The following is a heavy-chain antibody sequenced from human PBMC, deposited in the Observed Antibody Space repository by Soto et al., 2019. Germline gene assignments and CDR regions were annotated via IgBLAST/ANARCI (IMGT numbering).Heavy chain of an antibody. CDR2: ISAYNGNT. CDR1: GYTFTSYG. D-gene: IGHD6-13*01. CDR3: AKSGDSSSWPHNWFDP. J-gene: IGHJ5*02. V-gene: IGHV1-18*04. Sequence: ASVKVSCKASGYTFTSYGISWVRQAPGQGLEWMGWISAYNGNTNYAQKLQGRVTITTDTSTSTAYMELRSLRSDDTAVYYCAKSGDSSSWPHNWFDPWGQGTLVTVSS.